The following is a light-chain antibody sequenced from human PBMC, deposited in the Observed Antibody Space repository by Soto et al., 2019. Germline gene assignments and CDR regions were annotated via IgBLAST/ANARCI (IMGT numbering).Light chain of an antibody. CDR2: KAS. Sequence: DIQMTQSPSTLSASVGDSVTITCRASQSVSAWLAWYQQKPGKAPNLLIYKASSLKSGVPSRFSGSGSGTEFTLTISSLQTEDFATYYCQQLRSYPLTFGGGTKVDIK. V-gene: IGKV1-5*03. J-gene: IGKJ4*01. CDR1: QSVSAW. CDR3: QQLRSYPLT.